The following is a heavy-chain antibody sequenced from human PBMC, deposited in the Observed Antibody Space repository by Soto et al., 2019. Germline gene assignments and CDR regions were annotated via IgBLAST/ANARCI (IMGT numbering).Heavy chain of an antibody. D-gene: IGHD3-16*02. V-gene: IGHV1-18*04. J-gene: IGHJ4*02. Sequence: GASVKVSCKASGYTFTSYGISWVRQAPGQGLEWMGWISAYNGNTNYAQKLQGRVTMTTDTSTSTAYMELRSLRSDDTAVYYCARFSIMITFGGVIAPYYFDYWGQGTLVNVSS. CDR2: ISAYNGNT. CDR3: ARFSIMITFGGVIAPYYFDY. CDR1: GYTFTSYG.